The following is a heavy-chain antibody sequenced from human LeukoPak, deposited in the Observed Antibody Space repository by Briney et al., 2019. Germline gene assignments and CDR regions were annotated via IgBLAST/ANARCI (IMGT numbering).Heavy chain of an antibody. V-gene: IGHV3-33*06. Sequence: GRSLRLSCAASGFTFSSYGMHWVRQAPGRGLERVAVIWYDGSNKYYADSVKGRFTISRDNSKNTLYLQMNSLRAEDTAVYYCAKGIFYYDRHGFDYWGQGTLVTVSP. CDR3: AKGIFYYDRHGFDY. CDR1: GFTFSSYG. CDR2: IWYDGSNK. J-gene: IGHJ4*02. D-gene: IGHD3-22*01.